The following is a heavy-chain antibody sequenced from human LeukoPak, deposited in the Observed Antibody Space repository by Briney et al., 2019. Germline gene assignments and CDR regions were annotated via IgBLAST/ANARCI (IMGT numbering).Heavy chain of an antibody. CDR1: GFIFSNYD. CDR3: ARDENGDSDFDL. V-gene: IGHV3-48*01. CDR2: ISSGGSTI. J-gene: IGHJ2*01. D-gene: IGHD5-12*01. Sequence: GGSLRLSCAASGFIFSNYDMNWIRQAPGKGLEWVSFISSGGSTIFYADSVKGRFTISRDDAKNSLYVQMNNLRVEDTAVYYCARDENGDSDFDLWGRGTLVTVSS.